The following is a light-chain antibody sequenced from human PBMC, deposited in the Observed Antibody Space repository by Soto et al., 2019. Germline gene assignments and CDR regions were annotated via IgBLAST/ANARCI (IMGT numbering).Light chain of an antibody. CDR1: QSVSSN. CDR2: GAS. V-gene: IGKV3-15*01. CDR3: QQYNNWPLT. J-gene: IGKJ5*01. Sequence: EIVMTQSPATLSVSPGESATLSCRASQSVSSNLAWHQQKPGQAPRLLIYGASTRATGIPARFSGSGSGTEFTLTISSPQSEDFAVYYCQQYNNWPLTFGQGTRLEIK.